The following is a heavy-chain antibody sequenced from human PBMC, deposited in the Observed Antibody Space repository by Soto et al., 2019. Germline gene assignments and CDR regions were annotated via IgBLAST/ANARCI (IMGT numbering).Heavy chain of an antibody. CDR1: GFTFSSYS. V-gene: IGHV3-21*01. J-gene: IGHJ6*02. Sequence: PGGSLRLSCAASGFTFSSYSMNWVRQAPGKGLEWVSSISSSSSYIYYADSVKGRFTISRDNAKNSLYLQMNSLRAEDTAVYYCARDRGAARFPLSSLVGEDPMTDYGMDVWGQGTTVTVSS. D-gene: IGHD6-6*01. CDR2: ISSSSSYI. CDR3: ARDRGAARFPLSSLVGEDPMTDYGMDV.